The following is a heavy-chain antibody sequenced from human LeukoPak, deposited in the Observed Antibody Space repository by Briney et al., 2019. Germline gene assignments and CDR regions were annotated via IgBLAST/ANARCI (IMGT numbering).Heavy chain of an antibody. CDR2: ISSSGSTI. J-gene: IGHJ4*02. CDR3: AKGGGWGYSSGWGEIDY. Sequence: GGSLRLSCAVSGFSFSSYEMNWVRQAPGKGLEWVSYISSSGSTIYYADSVKGRFTISRDNSKNTLYLQMNSLRAEDTAVYYCAKGGGWGYSSGWGEIDYWGQGTLVTVSS. CDR1: GFSFSSYE. V-gene: IGHV3-48*03. D-gene: IGHD6-19*01.